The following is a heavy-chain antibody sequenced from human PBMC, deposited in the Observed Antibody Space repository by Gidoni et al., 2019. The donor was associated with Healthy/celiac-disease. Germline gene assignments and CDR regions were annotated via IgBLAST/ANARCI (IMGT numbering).Heavy chain of an antibody. D-gene: IGHD3-22*01. CDR1: GFTFADYT. CDR2: ISWDGGST. V-gene: IGHV3-43*01. CDR3: AKGTFYDSSGYRQGAFDI. Sequence: EVQLVESGGVVVQPGGSLRLSCAASGFTFADYTMHWVRQAPGKGLEWVSLISWDGGSTYYADSVKGRFTISRDNSKNSLYLQMNSLRTEDTALYYCAKGTFYDSSGYRQGAFDIWGQGTMVTVSS. J-gene: IGHJ3*02.